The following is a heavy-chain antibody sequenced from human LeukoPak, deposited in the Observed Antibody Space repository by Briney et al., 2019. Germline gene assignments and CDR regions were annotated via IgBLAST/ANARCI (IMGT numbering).Heavy chain of an antibody. Sequence: ASVKVSCKASGYSFTGYYMHWVRQAPGQGLEWMGWINPNSGGTSYAQKFQGRATMTTDTSTSTAYMELRSLRSDDTAVYYCARAKVFLEWLLLEADAFDIWGQGTMVTVSS. J-gene: IGHJ3*02. V-gene: IGHV1-2*02. CDR1: GYSFTGYY. CDR2: INPNSGGT. D-gene: IGHD3-3*01. CDR3: ARAKVFLEWLLLEADAFDI.